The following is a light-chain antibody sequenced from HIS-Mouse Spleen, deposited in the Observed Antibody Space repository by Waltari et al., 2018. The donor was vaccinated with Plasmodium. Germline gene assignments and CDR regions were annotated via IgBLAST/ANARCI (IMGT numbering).Light chain of an antibody. CDR1: PSVSSSY. Sequence: EIVLTQSPGTLSLSHGARATLSCRASPSVSSSYLAWYQQTPGQAPRLLILGASSRATGIPDRFSGSGSGTDFTLTISRLEPEDFAVYYCQQYGSSPITFGQGTRLEIK. CDR2: GAS. V-gene: IGKV3-20*01. CDR3: QQYGSSPIT. J-gene: IGKJ5*01.